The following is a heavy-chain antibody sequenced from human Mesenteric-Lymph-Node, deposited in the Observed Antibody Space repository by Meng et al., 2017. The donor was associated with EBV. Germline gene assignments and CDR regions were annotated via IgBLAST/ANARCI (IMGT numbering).Heavy chain of an antibody. V-gene: IGHV1-69*06. J-gene: IGHJ4*02. D-gene: IGHD4-11*01. CDR2: ITPVFTKA. CDR1: EGPLSSHP. CDR3: AREAVTRDFDS. Sequence: QVQLWPPGAEVKQPGSSVNVSCKASEGPLSSHPISWVRQAPVQGLEWMGGITPVFTKANYAQKFQGRVTITADRSTSTVYMELSALISDDTAVYYCAREAVTRDFDSWGQGTLVTVSS.